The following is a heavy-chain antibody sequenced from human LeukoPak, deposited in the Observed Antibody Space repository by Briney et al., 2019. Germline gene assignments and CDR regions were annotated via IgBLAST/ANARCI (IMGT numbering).Heavy chain of an antibody. CDR3: AKVRSPSFPLVGATGYFDY. J-gene: IGHJ4*02. Sequence: GGSLRLSCAASGFTFSSYAMSWVRQAPGKGLEWVSAISGSGGSTYYADSVKGRFTISRDKSKNTLYLQMNSLRAEDTAVYYCAKVRSPSFPLVGATGYFDYWGQGTLVTVSS. CDR2: ISGSGGST. D-gene: IGHD1-26*01. CDR1: GFTFSSYA. V-gene: IGHV3-23*01.